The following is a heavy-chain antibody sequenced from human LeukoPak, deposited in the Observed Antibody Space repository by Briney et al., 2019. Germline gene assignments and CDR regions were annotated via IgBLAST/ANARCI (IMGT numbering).Heavy chain of an antibody. V-gene: IGHV4-34*01. Sequence: PSETLSLTCAVYGGSFSGYYWSWIRQPPGKGLEWIGEINDSGSTNYNPSLKSRVTISVDTSKNQFSLKLSSVTAADTAVYYCARGSPYYYGSGKTCWFDPWGQGTLVTVSS. CDR1: GGSFSGYY. D-gene: IGHD3-10*01. CDR3: ARGSPYYYGSGKTCWFDP. J-gene: IGHJ5*02. CDR2: INDSGST.